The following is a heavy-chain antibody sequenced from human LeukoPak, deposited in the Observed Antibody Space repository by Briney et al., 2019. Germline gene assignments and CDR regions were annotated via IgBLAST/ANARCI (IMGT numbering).Heavy chain of an antibody. CDR2: ISWNSGSI. V-gene: IGHV3-9*01. Sequence: TGGSLRLSCAASGFTFDDYAMHWVRQAPGKGLEWVSGISWNSGSIGYADSVKGRFTISRDNAKNSLYLQMNSLRAEDTALYYCAKDFRSYYGNGGWFDPWGQGTLVTVSS. CDR1: GFTFDDYA. J-gene: IGHJ5*02. CDR3: AKDFRSYYGNGGWFDP. D-gene: IGHD3-10*01.